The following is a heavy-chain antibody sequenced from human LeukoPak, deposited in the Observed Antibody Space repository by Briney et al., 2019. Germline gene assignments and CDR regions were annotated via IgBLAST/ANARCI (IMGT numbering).Heavy chain of an antibody. J-gene: IGHJ4*02. CDR1: GYTFTGYY. V-gene: IGHV1-2*02. CDR2: INPNSGGT. CDR3: AREVVDTAMVADY. D-gene: IGHD5-18*01. Sequence: WASVKVSCKASGYTFTGYYMHWVRQAPGQGLEWMGWINPNSGGTNYAQKFQGRVTMTRDTSISTAYMELSRLRSDDTAVYYCAREVVDTAMVADYWGQGTLVTVSS.